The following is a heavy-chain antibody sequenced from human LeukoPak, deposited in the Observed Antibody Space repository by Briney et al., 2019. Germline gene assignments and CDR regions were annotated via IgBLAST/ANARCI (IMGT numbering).Heavy chain of an antibody. J-gene: IGHJ3*02. CDR2: NSGST. CDR3: ARGRGYGGNYLRAFDI. Sequence: SETLSLTCTVSGGSIGSYFWSWIRQPPGKGLEWIGYNSGSTKYNPSLKSRVTVSVDTSKNQLSLKLSSVTAADTAVYYCARGRGYGGNYLRAFDIWGQGTMVSVSS. CDR1: GGSIGSYF. D-gene: IGHD1-26*01. V-gene: IGHV4-59*08.